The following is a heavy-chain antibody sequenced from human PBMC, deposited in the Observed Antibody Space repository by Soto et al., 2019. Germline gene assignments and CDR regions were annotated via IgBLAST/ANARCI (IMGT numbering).Heavy chain of an antibody. V-gene: IGHV3-21*01. J-gene: IGHJ4*02. Sequence: PGGSLRLSCAASGFTFSSYSMNWVRQAPGKGLEWVSSISSSSSYIYYADSVKGRFTISRDNARNSLYLQMNSLRAEDTAVYYCARGPDSSPQQLEQVAHSIYWGQGTLVTVSS. CDR1: GFTFSSYS. CDR3: ARGPDSSPQQLEQVAHSIY. CDR2: ISSSSSYI. D-gene: IGHD6-13*01.